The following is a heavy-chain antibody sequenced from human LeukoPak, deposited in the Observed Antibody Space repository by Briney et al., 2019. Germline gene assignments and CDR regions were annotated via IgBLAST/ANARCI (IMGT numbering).Heavy chain of an antibody. CDR2: ISYDGSNK. V-gene: IGHV3-30*04. CDR1: GFTFSSYA. Sequence: GGSLRLSCAASGFTFSSYAMHWVRQAPGKGLEWVAAISYDGSNKYYADSVKGRFTISRDNSKNTLYLQMNSLRAEDTAVYYCARDFGLDTSYYFDYWGQGTLVTVSS. J-gene: IGHJ4*02. CDR3: ARDFGLDTSYYFDY. D-gene: IGHD3-10*01.